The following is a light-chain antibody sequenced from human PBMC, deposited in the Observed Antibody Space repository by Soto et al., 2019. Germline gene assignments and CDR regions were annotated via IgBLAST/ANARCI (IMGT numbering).Light chain of an antibody. CDR3: SSYGGSNNLD. CDR2: EVS. V-gene: IGLV2-8*01. CDR1: SSDVGGYNY. J-gene: IGLJ1*01. Sequence: QYVLTQPPSASGSPGQSVTISCTGTSSDVGGYNYVSWYQQHPGKAPKLMIYEVSKRPSGVPDRFSGSKSGNTASLTVSGLQAEDEADYYCSSYGGSNNLDFGTGTKLTVL.